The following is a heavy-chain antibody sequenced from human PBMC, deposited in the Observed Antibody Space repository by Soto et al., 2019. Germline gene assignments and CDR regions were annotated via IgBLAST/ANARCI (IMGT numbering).Heavy chain of an antibody. J-gene: IGHJ5*01. V-gene: IGHV3-30*03. CDR2: ISFDGSRR. D-gene: IGHD4-17*01. CDR3: VRDVLPRYSDSSDS. Sequence: PGGSLRLSCVASGFAFRSHGMHWARQAPGKGPEWVAGISFDGSRRNYAVSVKGRFTISRDTSSNTLYLQMNSLRGEDTAVYYCVRDVLPRYSDSSDSWGHGTLVSVSS. CDR1: GFAFRSHG.